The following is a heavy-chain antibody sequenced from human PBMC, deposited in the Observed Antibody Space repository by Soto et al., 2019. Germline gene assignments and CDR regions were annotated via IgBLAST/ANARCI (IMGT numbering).Heavy chain of an antibody. Sequence: GGSLRLSCAASGFTFSSYGMHWVRQAPGKGLEWVAVISYDGSNKYYADSVKGRFTISRDNSKNTLYLQMNSLRAEDTAVYYCAKVGDSGSLYYYYYGMDVWGQGTTVTVSS. CDR2: ISYDGSNK. CDR1: GFTFSSYG. CDR3: AKVGDSGSLYYYYYGMDV. V-gene: IGHV3-30*18. J-gene: IGHJ6*02. D-gene: IGHD1-26*01.